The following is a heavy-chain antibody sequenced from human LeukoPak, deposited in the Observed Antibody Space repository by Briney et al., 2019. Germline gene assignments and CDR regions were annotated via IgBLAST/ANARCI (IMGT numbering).Heavy chain of an antibody. J-gene: IGHJ4*02. D-gene: IGHD3-9*01. V-gene: IGHV4-34*01. CDR3: ARGPTTDYDVLTGYYYFDY. CDR2: INHSGST. Sequence: KASETLSLTCVVYGGSFSGYYWTWIRQPPGKGLEWIGEINHSGSTNQNPSLKSRVTISVDTSKTQFSLKVSSVTAADTAVYYCARGPTTDYDVLTGYYYFDYWGQGTLVTVSS. CDR1: GGSFSGYY.